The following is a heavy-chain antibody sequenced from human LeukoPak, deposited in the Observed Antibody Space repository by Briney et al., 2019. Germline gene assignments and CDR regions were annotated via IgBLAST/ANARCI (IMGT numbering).Heavy chain of an antibody. D-gene: IGHD2-15*01. CDR2: IYYSGST. J-gene: IGHJ3*02. V-gene: IGHV4-31*03. CDR1: GGSISSGGYY. CDR3: ASPATGGAFDI. Sequence: PSETLSLTCTVSGGSISSGGYYWSWIRQHPGKGLEWIGYIYYSGSTYYNPSLKSRVTISVDTSKNQFSLKLSSVTAVDTAVYYCASPATGGAFDIWGQGTMVTVSS.